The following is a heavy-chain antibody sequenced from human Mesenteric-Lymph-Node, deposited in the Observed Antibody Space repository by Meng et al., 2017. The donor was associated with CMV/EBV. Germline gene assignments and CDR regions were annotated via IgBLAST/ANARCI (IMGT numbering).Heavy chain of an antibody. Sequence: SETLSLTCTVSGGSISSDNYYWGWFRQPPGKGLEWIGSIYYSGRTYYNPSLKSRVTISIDTSKNQFSLRLTSVTAADTAVYYCARERDPPGTAPGRYYFDYWGQGTLVTVSS. V-gene: IGHV4-39*07. CDR3: ARERDPPGTAPGRYYFDY. CDR2: IYYSGRT. J-gene: IGHJ4*02. D-gene: IGHD1-7*01. CDR1: GGSISSDNYY.